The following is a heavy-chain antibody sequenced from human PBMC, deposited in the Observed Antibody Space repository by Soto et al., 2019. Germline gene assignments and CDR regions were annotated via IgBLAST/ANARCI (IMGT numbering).Heavy chain of an antibody. D-gene: IGHD1-1*01. J-gene: IGHJ6*02. CDR3: ARDAQTGTSDFALWMDV. CDR2: IWYDGSNK. V-gene: IGHV3-33*08. CDR1: GFPFSTSA. Sequence: VQLLESGGGLVQPGGSLRLSCAASGFPFSTSAMNWVRQAPGKGLEWVAVIWYDGSNKYYADSVKGRFTISRDNSKNTLYLQMNSLRAEDTAVYYCARDAQTGTSDFALWMDVWGQGTTVTVSS.